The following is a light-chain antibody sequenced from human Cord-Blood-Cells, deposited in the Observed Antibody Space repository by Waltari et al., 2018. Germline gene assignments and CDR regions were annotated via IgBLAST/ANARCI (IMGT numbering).Light chain of an antibody. CDR3: SSYTSSSTWV. CDR1: SSAVGGSNY. Sequence: QSALTQPASVSGSTGQSITLSCTGTSSAVGGSNYVSWYQQHPGKAPNLMIYDVSNRPSGVSNRFSGSKSGNTASLTISGLQAEDEADYYCSSYTSSSTWVFGGGTKLTVL. J-gene: IGLJ3*02. CDR2: DVS. V-gene: IGLV2-14*01.